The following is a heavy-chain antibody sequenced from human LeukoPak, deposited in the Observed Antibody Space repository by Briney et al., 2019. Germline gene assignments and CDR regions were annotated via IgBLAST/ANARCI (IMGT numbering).Heavy chain of an antibody. Sequence: SETLSLTCTVSGDSISTYYWSWIRQPPGKGLESIGYIYYSGSTNYNPSLKSRVTISVDTSKNQFSLKLSSVTAADTAVYYCAREKYYYDSSGYYSVTDDYWGQGTLVTVSS. CDR2: IYYSGST. V-gene: IGHV4-59*12. D-gene: IGHD3-22*01. CDR3: AREKYYYDSSGYYSVTDDY. CDR1: GDSISTYY. J-gene: IGHJ4*02.